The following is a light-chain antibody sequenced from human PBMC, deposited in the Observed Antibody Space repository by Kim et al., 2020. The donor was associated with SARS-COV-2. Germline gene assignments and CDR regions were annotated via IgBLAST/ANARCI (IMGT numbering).Light chain of an antibody. CDR3: QQSHGFPYS. CDR2: AVS. V-gene: IGKV1-39*01. J-gene: IGKJ2*03. Sequence: STSVGNRVTLPGRASQSVSTSLDWYQQQPGTAPKLLIYAVSSLQSGVPSRFSGSGSGTDFTLTISSLQPEDFAIYYCQQSHGFPYSFGQGTKLEI. CDR1: QSVSTS.